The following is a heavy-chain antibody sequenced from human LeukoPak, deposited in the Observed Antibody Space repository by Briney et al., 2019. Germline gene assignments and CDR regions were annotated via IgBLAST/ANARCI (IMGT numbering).Heavy chain of an antibody. CDR2: VSGHGGGT. V-gene: IGHV3-23*01. Sequence: GGSLRLSCAASGFAFSSYDMSWVRQAPGKGLEWVSAVSGHGGGTYYADSVKGRFTISRDNPKNTLYLQMNSLRPEDTAVYYCARSESSWYYFDYWGQGALVTVSS. CDR3: ARSESSWYYFDY. CDR1: GFAFSSYD. J-gene: IGHJ4*02. D-gene: IGHD6-13*01.